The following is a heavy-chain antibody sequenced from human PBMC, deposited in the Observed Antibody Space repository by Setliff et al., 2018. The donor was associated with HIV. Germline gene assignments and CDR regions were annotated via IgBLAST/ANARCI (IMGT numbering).Heavy chain of an antibody. CDR3: ARPRVFDSFDV. CDR1: GYTFLANK. Sequence: GASVKVSCKASGYTFLANKMNWVRQAPGQGLEWIGRISPGNGAAEYAPQFQGRVIMTLDTSISTAYLEIPRLTSDDAAVYYCARPRVFDSFDVWGQGTMVTVSS. J-gene: IGHJ3*01. V-gene: IGHV1-2*06. CDR2: ISPGNGAA.